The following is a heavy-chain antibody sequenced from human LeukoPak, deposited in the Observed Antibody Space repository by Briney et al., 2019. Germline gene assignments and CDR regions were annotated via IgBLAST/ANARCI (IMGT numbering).Heavy chain of an antibody. D-gene: IGHD2-8*01. J-gene: IGHJ6*03. CDR3: ARDEGCTNGVCPNYYYYYYMDV. V-gene: IGHV4-4*07. CDR2: IYTSGST. CDR1: GGSISSYY. Sequence: SETLSLTCTVSGGSISSYYWSWIRQPAGKGLEWIGRIYTSGSTNYNPSLKSRVTMSVDTSKNQFSLKLSSVTAADTAVYYCARDEGCTNGVCPNYYYYYYMDVWGKGTTVTVSS.